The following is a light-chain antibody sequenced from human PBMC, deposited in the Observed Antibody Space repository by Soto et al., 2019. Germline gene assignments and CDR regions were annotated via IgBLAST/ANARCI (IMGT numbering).Light chain of an antibody. J-gene: IGKJ4*01. CDR2: DAS. Sequence: EIMLTQSPATLSLSPGERATLSCRASQSVSSFVAWYQQKPGQAPRLLIYDASIRAIGIPARFSGSGSGTDFPLTISSLEPEDFAVYYWQQRSNWPLTFGGGTKVEIK. CDR1: QSVSSF. CDR3: QQRSNWPLT. V-gene: IGKV3-11*01.